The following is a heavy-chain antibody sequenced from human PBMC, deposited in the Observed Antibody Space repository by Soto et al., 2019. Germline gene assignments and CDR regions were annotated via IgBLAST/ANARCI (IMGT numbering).Heavy chain of an antibody. Sequence: VQLVESGGGLVQPGRSLRLSCTASGFTFGDYAMSWFRQAPGKGLEWVGFIRSKAYGGTTEYAASVKGRFTISRDDSKSIAYLQMNSLKTEDTAVYYCTRLGYDSSGSLSFDYWGQGTLVTVSS. D-gene: IGHD3-22*01. CDR3: TRLGYDSSGSLSFDY. V-gene: IGHV3-49*03. CDR2: IRSKAYGGTT. CDR1: GFTFGDYA. J-gene: IGHJ4*02.